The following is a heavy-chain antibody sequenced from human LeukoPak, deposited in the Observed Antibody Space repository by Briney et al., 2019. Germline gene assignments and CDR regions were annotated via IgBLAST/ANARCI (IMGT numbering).Heavy chain of an antibody. Sequence: GGSLRLSCAASGFTFDNYGMHWVRQVPGKGLEWISGINWNGESIVYADPVKGRFAISRDNAKNSLYLQLNDLRPEDTALYYCAKDDVSIPYGIDVWGQGTTVIVSS. CDR1: GFTFDNYG. CDR3: AKDDVSIPYGIDV. D-gene: IGHD1-1*01. J-gene: IGHJ6*02. V-gene: IGHV3-9*01. CDR2: INWNGESI.